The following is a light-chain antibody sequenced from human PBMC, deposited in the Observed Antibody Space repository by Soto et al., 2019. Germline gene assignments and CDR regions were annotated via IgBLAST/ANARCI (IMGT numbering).Light chain of an antibody. CDR1: QSVSSS. J-gene: IGKJ5*01. CDR3: QQRSTWPRIP. V-gene: IGKV3-11*01. CDR2: GAS. Sequence: EIVLAISPVTVSLSPGESATLSCRASQSVSSSFLARYQQKAGQAPRLLIYGASTRATGIPARFSGSGSGTEFTLTISSLEPEDFAVYYCQQRSTWPRIPFGQGT.